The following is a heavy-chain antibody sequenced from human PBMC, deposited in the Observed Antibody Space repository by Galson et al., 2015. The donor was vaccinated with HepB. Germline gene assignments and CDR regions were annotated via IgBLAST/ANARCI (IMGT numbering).Heavy chain of an antibody. J-gene: IGHJ5*02. CDR1: RSVVSRYE. D-gene: IGHD4-23*01. Sequence: SVQSCCKGSRSVVSRYEFHWVRQAPGQRLEWMGWINGGNGNIKYSQKFQGRVTITRDTSASIVYMELSSLRSDDTAVYYCAGHVDYGGNSDLRFDPWGQGTLVTVSS. CDR3: AGHVDYGGNSDLRFDP. CDR2: INGGNGNI. V-gene: IGHV1-3*01.